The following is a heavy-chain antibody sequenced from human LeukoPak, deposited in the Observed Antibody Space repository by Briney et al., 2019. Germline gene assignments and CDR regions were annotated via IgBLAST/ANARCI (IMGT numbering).Heavy chain of an antibody. J-gene: IGHJ4*02. CDR2: IRSKDKSYAT. D-gene: IGHD5-24*01. CDR1: GFSFSDSA. Sequence: PPGGSQRLSCVASGFSFSDSAVHWVCQAPGKGLEWIGRIRSKDKSYATGYAASLKGRFIISRDDIKSTTSLQMSGLNVEDTAIYYCTMKDGDAYSRPFDYWGQGTLVTVSS. CDR3: TMKDGDAYSRPFDY. V-gene: IGHV3-73*01.